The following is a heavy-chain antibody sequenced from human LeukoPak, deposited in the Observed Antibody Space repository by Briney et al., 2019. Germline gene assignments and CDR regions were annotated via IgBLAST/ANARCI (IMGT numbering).Heavy chain of an antibody. D-gene: IGHD6-6*01. CDR3: ARDYSSSPGGFDY. V-gene: IGHV3-7*01. J-gene: IGHJ4*02. Sequence: GGSLRLTCAASGFTFSSYWMSWVRQAPGKGLEWVANIKQDGSEKYYVDSGKGRFTISRDNAKNSLYLQMNSLRAEDTAVYYCARDYSSSPGGFDYWGQGTLVTVSS. CDR2: IKQDGSEK. CDR1: GFTFSSYW.